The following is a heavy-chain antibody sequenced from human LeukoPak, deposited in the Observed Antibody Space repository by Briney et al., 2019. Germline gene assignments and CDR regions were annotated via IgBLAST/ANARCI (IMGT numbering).Heavy chain of an antibody. V-gene: IGHV3-30*02. Sequence: GGSLRLSCAASGFTFSSYGMHSVHQAPGKGLGWVAFIRYDGSNKYYADSVKGRFTITRDNSKNTLYLQMNSLRAEDTAVYYCAKDMALVATYYFDYWGQGTLVTVSS. CDR3: AKDMALVATYYFDY. J-gene: IGHJ4*02. D-gene: IGHD5-12*01. CDR1: GFTFSSYG. CDR2: IRYDGSNK.